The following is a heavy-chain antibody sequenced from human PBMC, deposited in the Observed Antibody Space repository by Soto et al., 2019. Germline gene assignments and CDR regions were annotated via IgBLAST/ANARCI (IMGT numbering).Heavy chain of an antibody. J-gene: IGHJ4*02. CDR2: ISSDGSNK. CDR1: GFTFSNYG. CDR3: ARDRGWNCDY. Sequence: QVQLVESGGGVVQPGRSLRVSCAASGFTFSNYGMHWVRQAPGKGLEWVALISSDGSNKYYADSVKGRFSFSRDNSKNTLYLQVNSLRPEDTAVYYCARDRGWNCDYWGQGNLVTVSS. D-gene: IGHD1-7*01. V-gene: IGHV3-30*03.